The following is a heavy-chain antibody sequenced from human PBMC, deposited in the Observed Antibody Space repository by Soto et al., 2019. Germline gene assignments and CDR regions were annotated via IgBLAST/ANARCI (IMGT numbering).Heavy chain of an antibody. J-gene: IGHJ6*02. CDR2: IWYDGSNK. CDR3: ARDIGSSSSSSGIYYYYYGMDV. Sequence: PGGSLRLSCAASGFTFSSYGMHWVRQAPGKGLEWVAVIWYDGSNKYYADSVKGRFTISRDNSKNTLYLQMNSLRAEDTAVYYCARDIGSSSSSSGIYYYYYGMDVWGQGTTVTVSS. D-gene: IGHD6-6*01. V-gene: IGHV3-33*01. CDR1: GFTFSSYG.